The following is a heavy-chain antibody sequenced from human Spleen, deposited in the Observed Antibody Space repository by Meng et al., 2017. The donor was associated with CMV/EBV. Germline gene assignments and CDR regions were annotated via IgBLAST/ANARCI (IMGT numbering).Heavy chain of an antibody. J-gene: IGHJ4*02. CDR3: ARVYYDFWSGYYCFDY. CDR2: IYHSGST. CDR1: GSSSSSNG. Sequence: GSSSSSNGWSWVRQPPGKGLEWIGEIYHSGSTNYNPSLKSRVTISVDKSKNQFSLKLSSVTAADTAVYYCARVYYDFWSGYYCFDYWGQGTLVTVSS. V-gene: IGHV4-4*02. D-gene: IGHD3-3*01.